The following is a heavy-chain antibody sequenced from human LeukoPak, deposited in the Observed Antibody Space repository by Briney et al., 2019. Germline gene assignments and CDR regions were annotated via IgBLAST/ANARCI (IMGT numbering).Heavy chain of an antibody. D-gene: IGHD3-3*01. Sequence: SETLSLTCTVSGGSISSYYWSWIRQPPGKGLEWIGYIYYSGSTNYKPSLKSRVTISVDTSKNQFSLKLNSVTAADTAVYYCARGHYDFWSGSPSYFDYWGQGTLVTVSS. J-gene: IGHJ4*02. CDR3: ARGHYDFWSGSPSYFDY. CDR2: IYYSGST. V-gene: IGHV4-59*01. CDR1: GGSISSYY.